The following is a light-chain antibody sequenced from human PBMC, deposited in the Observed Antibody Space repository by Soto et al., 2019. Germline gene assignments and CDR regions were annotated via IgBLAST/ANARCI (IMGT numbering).Light chain of an antibody. V-gene: IGKV3-20*01. CDR1: QIVGSTY. CDR2: GAS. J-gene: IGKJ4*01. CDR3: QQYGVTPPNT. Sequence: EIVLTQSPGTLSLSPGERATLSCRASQIVGSTYLAWFQQKPGQAPRLLICGASTRATGIRDRFSGRGSGAHFARPISGLEPEDFGLYYCQQYGVTPPNTFRGGTKVEV.